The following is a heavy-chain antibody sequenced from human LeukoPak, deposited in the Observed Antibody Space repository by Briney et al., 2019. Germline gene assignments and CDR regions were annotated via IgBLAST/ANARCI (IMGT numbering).Heavy chain of an antibody. CDR3: ARDQLYCSGGYCYFDY. D-gene: IGHD2-15*01. J-gene: IGHJ4*02. CDR1: GFTFSSYW. V-gene: IGHV3-74*01. CDR2: INSDGRSS. Sequence: GGSLRLSCVASGFTFSSYWMHWVRQAPGKGLVWVSRINSDGRSSSYADSVQGRFTISRDNAKSTLYLQMISLRAEDTAVYYCARDQLYCSGGYCYFDYWGQGTLVTVSS.